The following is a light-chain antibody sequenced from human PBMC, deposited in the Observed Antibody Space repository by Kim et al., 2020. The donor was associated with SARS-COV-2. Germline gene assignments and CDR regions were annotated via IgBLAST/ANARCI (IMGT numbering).Light chain of an antibody. CDR2: AAS. CDR3: QQLNSYPRLT. V-gene: IGKV1-9*01. Sequence: DIQLTQSPSFLSASVGDRVTITCRASQGISSYLAWYQQKPGKAPKLLIYAASTLQSGVPSRFSGSGSGTEFTLTISSLLPEDFATYYCQQLNSYPRLTFGGGTKVDIK. J-gene: IGKJ4*01. CDR1: QGISSY.